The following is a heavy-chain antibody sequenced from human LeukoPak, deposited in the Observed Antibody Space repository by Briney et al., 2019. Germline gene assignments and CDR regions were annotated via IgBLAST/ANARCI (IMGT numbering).Heavy chain of an antibody. D-gene: IGHD2-2*01. J-gene: IGHJ4*02. CDR1: GGSFSGYY. CDR3: GARSCTSCQPGGVDY. V-gene: IGHV4-34*01. CDR2: INHSGGT. Sequence: SETLSLTCAVYGGSFSGYYWSWIRQPPGKGLEWIGEINHSGGTNYIPSLKSRVTISVDTSKNQFSLKLSSVTAADTAVYYCGARSCTSCQPGGVDYWGQGTLVTVSS.